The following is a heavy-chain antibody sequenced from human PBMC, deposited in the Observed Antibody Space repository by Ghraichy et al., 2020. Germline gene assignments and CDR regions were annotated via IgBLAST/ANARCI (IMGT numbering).Heavy chain of an antibody. V-gene: IGHV4-59*08. Sequence: QTLSLTCTVSGGSISSFYWSWIRQPPGKGLEYIGYIYYSGSTNYNPSLKSRVTISVDTSKNQFTLKLSSVTAADTAVYYCARAGGSGGSCYSVWGQGTLVTVSS. J-gene: IGHJ4*02. CDR3: ARAGGSGGSCYSV. D-gene: IGHD2-15*01. CDR1: GGSISSFY. CDR2: IYYSGST.